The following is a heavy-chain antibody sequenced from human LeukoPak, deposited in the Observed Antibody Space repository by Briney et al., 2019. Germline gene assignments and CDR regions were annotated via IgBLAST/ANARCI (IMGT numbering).Heavy chain of an antibody. J-gene: IGHJ3*02. D-gene: IGHD6-6*01. Sequence: GGSLRLSCAASGFTFSDYYMTWIRQAPGKGLEWVSYISSSSSHTEYADSVKGRFTISRDNAKNSLYLQVISLRAEDTAVYYCARGPSIAARYDAFDIWGQGTMVTVSS. V-gene: IGHV3-11*06. CDR3: ARGPSIAARYDAFDI. CDR1: GFTFSDYY. CDR2: ISSSSSHT.